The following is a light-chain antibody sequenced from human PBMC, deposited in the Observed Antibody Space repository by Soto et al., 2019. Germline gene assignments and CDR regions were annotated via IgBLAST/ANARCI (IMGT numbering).Light chain of an antibody. V-gene: IGKV1-5*01. J-gene: IGKJ1*01. Sequence: DLQMTQSPSTLSPSVGDRITISCRASQSIGNRLAWYQQKPGTAPKVLIYDASTLGSGVPLRFSGSGSGTNFILTISSLQPDEFATYYCQHYGGLWTFGLATKVEI. CDR3: QHYGGLWT. CDR2: DAS. CDR1: QSIGNR.